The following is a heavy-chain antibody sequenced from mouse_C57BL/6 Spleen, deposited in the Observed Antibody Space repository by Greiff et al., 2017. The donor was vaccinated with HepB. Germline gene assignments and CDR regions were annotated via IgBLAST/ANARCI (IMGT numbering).Heavy chain of an antibody. CDR2: INPNNGGT. Sequence: EVQLQQSGPELVKPGASVKISCKASGYTFTDYYMNWVKQSHGKSLEWIGDINPNNGGTSYNQKFKGKATLTVDKSSSTAYMELRSLTSEDSAVYYCARGEGIYPPYAMDYWGQGTSVTVSS. CDR3: ARGEGIYPPYAMDY. CDR1: GYTFTDYY. V-gene: IGHV1-26*01. J-gene: IGHJ4*01.